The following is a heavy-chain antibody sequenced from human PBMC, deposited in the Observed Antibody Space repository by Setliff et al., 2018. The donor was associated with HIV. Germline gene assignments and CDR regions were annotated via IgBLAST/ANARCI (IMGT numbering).Heavy chain of an antibody. CDR1: GAPMIDHQ. D-gene: IGHD3-10*02. CDR3: ARDVRGFWALDS. J-gene: IGHJ4*02. Sequence: SETLSLTCTVSGAPMIDHQWNWLRRSPGKGLEWIGYVYYTGGTTYNPSLEGRVIISLGTSNNQFFLRMNSLTAADTAVYYCARDVRGFWALDSWGPGTVVTVSS. CDR2: VYYTGGT. V-gene: IGHV4-59*11.